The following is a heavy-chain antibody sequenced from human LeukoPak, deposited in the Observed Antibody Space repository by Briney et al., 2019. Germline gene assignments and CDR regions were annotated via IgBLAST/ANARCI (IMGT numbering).Heavy chain of an antibody. V-gene: IGHV3-20*04. J-gene: IGHJ4*02. CDR1: GFTFDDYG. CDR3: ARDSEIGLAAAGTETFDY. CDR2: INWNGGST. Sequence: PGGSLRLSCAASGFTFDDYGMSWVRQAPGKGLEWVSGINWNGGSTGYADSVKGRFTISRDNAKNSLYLQMNSLRAEDTALYYCARDSEIGLAAAGTETFDYWGQGTLVTVSS. D-gene: IGHD6-13*01.